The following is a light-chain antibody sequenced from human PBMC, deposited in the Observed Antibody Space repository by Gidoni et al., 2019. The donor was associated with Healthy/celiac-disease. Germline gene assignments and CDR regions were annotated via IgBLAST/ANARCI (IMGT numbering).Light chain of an antibody. J-gene: IGLJ2*01. CDR1: SRDVGGYNY. CDR2: DVS. V-gene: IGLV2-14*01. Sequence: QSALTQPASVSGSPGQSITILCTGTSRDVGGYNYVSWYQQHPGKAPKLMIYDVSNRPSGVSNRFSGSKSGNTASLTISGLQAEDEADYYCSSYTSSSTLVVFGGGTKLTVL. CDR3: SSYTSSSTLVV.